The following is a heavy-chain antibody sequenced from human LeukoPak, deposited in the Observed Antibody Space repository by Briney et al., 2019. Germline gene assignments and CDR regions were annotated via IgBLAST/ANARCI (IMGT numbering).Heavy chain of an antibody. CDR1: GFTFSSYN. V-gene: IGHV3-21*01. J-gene: IGHJ3*02. Sequence: GGSLTLSCAASGFTFSSYNMNWVRRAPGKGLVWVSSNSSSSSSIYYGASVKGRFTISRDNAKNSLYLQMDSLRAEDTAVYYCARRDVFDIWGQGTMVTVSS. CDR2: NSSSSSSI. CDR3: ARRDVFDI.